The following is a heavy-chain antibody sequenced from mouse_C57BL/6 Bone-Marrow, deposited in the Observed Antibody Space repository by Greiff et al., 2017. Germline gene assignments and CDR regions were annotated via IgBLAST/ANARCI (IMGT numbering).Heavy chain of an antibody. V-gene: IGHV5-17*01. CDR2: ISSGSSTI. D-gene: IGHD2-4*01. J-gene: IGHJ2*01. CDR1: GFTFSDYG. CDR3: ARNYDAGYYFDY. Sequence: EVHLVESGGGLVKPGGSLKLSCAASGFTFSDYGMHWVRQAPEKGLEWVAYISSGSSTIYYADTVKGRFTISRDNAKNTLFLQMTSLRAEDTAMYYCARNYDAGYYFDYWGQGTTLTVS.